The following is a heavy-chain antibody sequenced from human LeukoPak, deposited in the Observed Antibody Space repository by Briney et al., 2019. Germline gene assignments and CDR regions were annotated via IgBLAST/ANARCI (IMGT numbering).Heavy chain of an antibody. CDR2: ISYDGSNK. J-gene: IGHJ5*02. CDR3: ARDAGPITMVRGVSNWFDP. D-gene: IGHD3-10*01. Sequence: GSPRPPWSTPGITFKRYCIHLGRQAPSQGVGGVGGISYDGSNKYYADSVKGRFTISRDNSKNTLYLQMNSLRAEDTAVYYCARDAGPITMVRGVSNWFDPWGQGTLVTVSS. CDR1: GITFKRYC. V-gene: IGHV3-30*03.